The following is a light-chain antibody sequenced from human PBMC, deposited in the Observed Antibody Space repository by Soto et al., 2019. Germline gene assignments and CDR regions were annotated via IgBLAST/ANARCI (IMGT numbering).Light chain of an antibody. Sequence: IVMTQSPATLSVSPGEKATLSCRASQSVRNNLAWYQQKPGQAPRLLIYFASTRATGIPARFSGSGSGTEFTLTISSLQSEDFAVYYCQQYNKWPLTFGGGTKVETK. CDR1: QSVRNN. V-gene: IGKV3-15*01. J-gene: IGKJ4*01. CDR3: QQYNKWPLT. CDR2: FAS.